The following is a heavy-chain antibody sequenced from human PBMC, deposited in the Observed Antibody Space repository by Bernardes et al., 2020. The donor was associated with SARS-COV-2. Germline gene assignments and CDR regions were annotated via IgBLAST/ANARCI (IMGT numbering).Heavy chain of an antibody. CDR2: ISYDGSNK. J-gene: IGHJ4*02. CDR1: GFTFSSYA. D-gene: IGHD3-22*01. Sequence: GGSLRLSCAASGFTFSSYAMHWVRQAPGKGLEWVAVISYDGSNKYYADSVKGRFTISRDNSKNTLYLQMNSLRAEDTAVYYSLRGYPYDYWGQGTLVTVSS. CDR3: LRGYPYDY. V-gene: IGHV3-30-3*01.